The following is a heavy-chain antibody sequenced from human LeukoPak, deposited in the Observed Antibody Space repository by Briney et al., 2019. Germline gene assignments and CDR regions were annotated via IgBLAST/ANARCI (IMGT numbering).Heavy chain of an antibody. J-gene: IGHJ4*02. CDR1: GGSVSSGSYY. CDR3: ARADSGSYHFGY. Sequence: SETLSLTCTVSGGSVSSGSYYWSWTRQPPGKGLGWIGYIYYSGSTNYNPSLKSRVTISVDTSKNQFSLKLSSVTAADTAVYYCARADSGSYHFGYWGQGTLVTVSS. CDR2: IYYSGST. V-gene: IGHV4-61*01. D-gene: IGHD1-26*01.